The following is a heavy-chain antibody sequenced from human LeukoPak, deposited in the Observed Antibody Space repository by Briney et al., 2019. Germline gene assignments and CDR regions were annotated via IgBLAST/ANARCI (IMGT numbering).Heavy chain of an antibody. J-gene: IGHJ5*02. V-gene: IGHV1-69*13. D-gene: IGHD6-13*01. CDR3: ARESRYSSSWYWFDP. CDR1: GGTFSSYA. CDR2: IIPIFGTA. Sequence: SVKVSCKASGGTFSSYAISWVRQAPGQGLGWMGGIIPIFGTANYAQKFQGRVTITADESTSTAYMELSSLRSEDTAVYYCARESRYSSSWYWFDPWGQGTLVTVSS.